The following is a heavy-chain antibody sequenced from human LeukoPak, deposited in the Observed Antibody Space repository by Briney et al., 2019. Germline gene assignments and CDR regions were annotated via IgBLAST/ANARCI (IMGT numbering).Heavy chain of an antibody. CDR3: ARDHSSGWYSDYFDY. D-gene: IGHD6-19*01. J-gene: IGHJ4*02. CDR2: IWYDGSNK. CDR1: GFTFSSYG. V-gene: IGHV3-33*01. Sequence: GGSLRLSCAASGFTFSSYGMHWVRQAPGKGLEWVAVIWYDGSNKYYADSVKGRFTISRDNSKNTLYLQMNSLRAEGTAVYYCARDHSSGWYSDYFDYWGQGTLVTVSS.